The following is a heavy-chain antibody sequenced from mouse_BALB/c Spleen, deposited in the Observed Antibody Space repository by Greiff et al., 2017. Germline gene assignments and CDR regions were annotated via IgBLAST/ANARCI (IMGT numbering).Heavy chain of an antibody. CDR1: GFNIKDTY. V-gene: IGHV14-3*02. Sequence: EVMLVESGAELVKPGASVKLSCTASGFNIKDTYMHWVKQRPEQGLEWIGRIDPANGNTKYDPKFQGKATITADTSSNTAYLQLSSLTSEDTAVYYCARITTVVRYFDVWGAGTTVTVSS. CDR2: IDPANGNT. J-gene: IGHJ1*01. CDR3: ARITTVVRYFDV. D-gene: IGHD1-1*01.